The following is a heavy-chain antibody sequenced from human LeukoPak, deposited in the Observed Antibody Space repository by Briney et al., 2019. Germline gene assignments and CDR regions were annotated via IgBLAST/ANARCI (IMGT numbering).Heavy chain of an antibody. J-gene: IGHJ4*02. Sequence: GGSLRLSCAGSGFIFSSYNMNWVRQAPGKGLEWVSSIRTAGKHIYYADSVRDRFAISRDDAKNSLYLQMNNLGVDDTAVYYCATYSGTYRDHWGQGTLVSVSS. CDR3: ATYSGTYRDH. CDR2: IRTAGKHI. V-gene: IGHV3-21*06. CDR1: GFIFSSYN. D-gene: IGHD1-26*01.